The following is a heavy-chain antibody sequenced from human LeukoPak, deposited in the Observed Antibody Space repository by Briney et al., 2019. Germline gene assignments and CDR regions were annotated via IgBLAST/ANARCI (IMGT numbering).Heavy chain of an antibody. V-gene: IGHV4-30-2*01. CDR3: ARDAPKRLGSSPFDY. J-gene: IGHJ4*02. Sequence: SETLSLTCTVSGASISSGNYYWSWIRQPPGKGLEWIGYIYHSGSTYYNPSLKSRVTISVDRSKNQFSLKLSSVTAADTAVYYCARDAPKRLGSSPFDYWGQGTLVTVSS. CDR1: GASISSGNYY. D-gene: IGHD3-10*01. CDR2: IYHSGST.